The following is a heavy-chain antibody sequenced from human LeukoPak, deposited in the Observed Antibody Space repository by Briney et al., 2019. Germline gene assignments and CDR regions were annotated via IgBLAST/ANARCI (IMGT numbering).Heavy chain of an antibody. D-gene: IGHD1-26*01. CDR2: VSGSGGNT. CDR1: GFTFSSYA. CDR3: AKGERSYYRFDY. V-gene: IGHV3-23*01. Sequence: GGSLRLSCAASGFTFSSYAMSWVRQAPGKGLEWVSAVSGSGGNTYYADSVKGRFTISRDNSKNTLYLQMNSLRAEDTAVYYCAKGERSYYRFDYWGQGTLVTVSS. J-gene: IGHJ4*02.